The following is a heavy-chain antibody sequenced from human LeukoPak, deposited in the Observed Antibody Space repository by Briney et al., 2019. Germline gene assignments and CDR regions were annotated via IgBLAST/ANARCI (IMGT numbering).Heavy chain of an antibody. V-gene: IGHV1-2*02. Sequence: ASVKVSCKASGYIFTGYYMHWVRQAPGQGLEWMGWINPNSGGTNYAQKFQGRVTMTRDTSISTAYMELSRLRSDDTAVYYCARGGIAAAPYGNYWGQGTLVTVSS. CDR2: INPNSGGT. CDR3: ARGGIAAAPYGNY. CDR1: GYIFTGYY. J-gene: IGHJ4*02. D-gene: IGHD6-13*01.